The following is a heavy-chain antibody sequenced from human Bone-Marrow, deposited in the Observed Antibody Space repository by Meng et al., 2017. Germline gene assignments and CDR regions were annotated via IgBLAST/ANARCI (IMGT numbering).Heavy chain of an antibody. V-gene: IGHV1-69*13. J-gene: IGHJ5*02. CDR2: IIPIFGTA. CDR3: ARAGGYSGYDYNWFDP. CDR1: GGTFSSYA. Sequence: SVKVSCKASGGTFSSYAVRWVRQAPGQGLEWMGGIIPIFGTANYAQKFQGRVTITADESTSTAYMELSSLRSEDTAVYYCARAGGYSGYDYNWFDPWGQGTLVTVSS. D-gene: IGHD5-12*01.